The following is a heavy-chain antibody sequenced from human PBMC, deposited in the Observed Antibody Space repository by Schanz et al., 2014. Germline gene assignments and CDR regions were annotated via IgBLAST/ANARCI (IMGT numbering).Heavy chain of an antibody. CDR1: GFTFNDYY. D-gene: IGHD1-26*01. J-gene: IGHJ4*02. Sequence: QVQLVESGGGLVKPGGSLRLSCAASGFTFNDYYMNWIRQAPGKGLEWVSYISGSDNYINYADSVKGRFTISRDNAKXXXXLLMRSLRXXXXXXXXXARGARQYSGSXXXSXXWGQGTLVTVSS. CDR2: ISGSDNYI. V-gene: IGHV3-11*05. CDR3: ARGARQYSGSXXXSXX.